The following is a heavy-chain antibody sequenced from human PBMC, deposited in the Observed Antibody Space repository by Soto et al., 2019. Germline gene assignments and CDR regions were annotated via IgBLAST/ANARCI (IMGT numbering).Heavy chain of an antibody. J-gene: IGHJ6*02. CDR2: INAGNGNT. Sequence: QVQLVQSGAEVKKPGASVKVSCKASGYTFTSYAMYWVRQAPGQRLEWMGWINAGNGNTKYSQKFQGRVTITRDTSASTAYMELSSLRSEDTAVYYCARGMQLVYYYYYGMDVWGQGTTVTVSS. D-gene: IGHD6-6*01. V-gene: IGHV1-3*01. CDR3: ARGMQLVYYYYYGMDV. CDR1: GYTFTSYA.